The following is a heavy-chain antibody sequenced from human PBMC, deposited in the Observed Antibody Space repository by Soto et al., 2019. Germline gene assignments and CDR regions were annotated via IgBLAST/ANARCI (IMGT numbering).Heavy chain of an antibody. Sequence: QVQLVQSGAEVKKPGASVKVSCKASGYIFTGYYMHWVRQAPGQGLEWMGWINPNSGGTNYAQKFQGRVTVTRDTSITTAYMEVSRLTSDDTAVYYCARNRPYSGSYYEFDYWGQGTLVTVSS. CDR3: ARNRPYSGSYYEFDY. J-gene: IGHJ4*02. V-gene: IGHV1-2*02. CDR2: INPNSGGT. D-gene: IGHD1-26*01. CDR1: GYIFTGYY.